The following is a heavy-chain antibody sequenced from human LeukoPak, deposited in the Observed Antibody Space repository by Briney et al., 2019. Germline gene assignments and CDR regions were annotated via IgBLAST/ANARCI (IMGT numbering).Heavy chain of an antibody. Sequence: SETLSLTCTVSGGSISSGSYYWGWIRQPAGKGLEWVGRIYTSGSTNYNPSLKSRVTISVDTSKNQFSLKLSSVTAADTAVYYCARGGAYYSSSPSYYYYYMDVWGKGTTVTVSS. D-gene: IGHD6-13*01. J-gene: IGHJ6*03. CDR2: IYTSGST. CDR1: GGSISSGSYY. CDR3: ARGGAYYSSSPSYYYYYMDV. V-gene: IGHV4-61*02.